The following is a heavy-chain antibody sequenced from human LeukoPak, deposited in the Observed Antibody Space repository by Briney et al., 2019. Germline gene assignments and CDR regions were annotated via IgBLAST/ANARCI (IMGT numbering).Heavy chain of an antibody. CDR2: IHSGGTT. CDR1: GFTVSTYY. J-gene: IGHJ4*02. V-gene: IGHV3-53*01. CDR3: ARVVYSGSYHVGESDY. D-gene: IGHD1-26*01. Sequence: GGSLRLSCAASGFTVSTYYMIWVRQAPGKGLEWVSVIHSGGTTHYADSVKGRFTISRDNSKSTLYLQMNSLRAEDTAVYYCARVVYSGSYHVGESDYWGQGTLVTVSS.